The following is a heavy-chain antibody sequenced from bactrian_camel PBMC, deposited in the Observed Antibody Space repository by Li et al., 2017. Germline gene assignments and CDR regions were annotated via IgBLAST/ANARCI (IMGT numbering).Heavy chain of an antibody. Sequence: HVQLVESGGGSVQAGESLRLSCALTDINWRTYYCLGWFRQSPGKEREEVAAIDTQDIPSYTDSVKGRFTISKDSAKNTLYLQMNSLKPEDTAMYYCAARGGWWSCPVTYNYWGQGTQVTVS. CDR3: AARGGWWSCPVTYNY. CDR2: IDTQDIP. D-gene: IGHD5*01. V-gene: IGHV3S53*01. CDR1: DINWRTYY. J-gene: IGHJ4*01.